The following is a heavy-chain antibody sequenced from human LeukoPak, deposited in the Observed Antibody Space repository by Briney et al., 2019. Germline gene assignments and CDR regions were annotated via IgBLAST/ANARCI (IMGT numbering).Heavy chain of an antibody. Sequence: PEGSLRLSCAASGFTFSSYAKSWVRQAPGKGLEWISVISGGGTSTYYADSVKGRFTISKDNSRNTLYLQMNSLRAEDTAVYYCAKTFIAVANPIDYWGQGTLVTVSS. D-gene: IGHD6-19*01. J-gene: IGHJ4*02. CDR3: AKTFIAVANPIDY. V-gene: IGHV3-23*01. CDR1: GFTFSSYA. CDR2: ISGGGTST.